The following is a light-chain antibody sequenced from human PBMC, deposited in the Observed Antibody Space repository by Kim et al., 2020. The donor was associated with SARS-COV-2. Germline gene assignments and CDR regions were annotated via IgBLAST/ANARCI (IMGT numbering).Light chain of an antibody. J-gene: IGLJ3*02. CDR3: QSYDNSLSGSKV. CDR2: VNN. V-gene: IGLV1-40*01. Sequence: QSVLTQPPSVSGAPGQRVTISCTGSSSNIGAGYDVHWYQQLPGTAPRLLIYVNNNRPSGVPYRFSGSKSDTSASLAITGLQAGDEADYYCQSYDNSLSGSKVFGGGTQLTVL. CDR1: SSNIGAGYD.